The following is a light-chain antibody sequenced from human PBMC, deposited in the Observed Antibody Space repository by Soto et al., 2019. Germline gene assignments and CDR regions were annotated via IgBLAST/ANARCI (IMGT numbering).Light chain of an antibody. CDR1: QSVSYN. Sequence: EIVMTQSPATLSVSPGETATLSCRASQSVSYNLAWYQQKPGQGPRPLIYGAFTRATGIPARYSGSGSGTEFTLTISSLQSEDFAVYSCQQYKNWPPLTFGGGTKVEIK. CDR3: QQYKNWPPLT. J-gene: IGKJ4*01. V-gene: IGKV3-15*01. CDR2: GAF.